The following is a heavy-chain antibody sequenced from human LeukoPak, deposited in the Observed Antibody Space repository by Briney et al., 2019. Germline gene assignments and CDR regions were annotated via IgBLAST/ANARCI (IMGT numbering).Heavy chain of an antibody. CDR2: IHYTGST. V-gene: IGHV4-59*01. CDR3: ARDSVYSGSSLDY. J-gene: IGHJ4*02. CDR1: GGSISSYY. Sequence: SETLSLTCTVSGGSISSYYWSWIRQSPGKGLECIGYIHYTGSTNYNPSLKSRVTISVETSKNQFSLKLKSVTAADTAVYYCARDSVYSGSSLDYWGQGALVTVSS. D-gene: IGHD1-26*01.